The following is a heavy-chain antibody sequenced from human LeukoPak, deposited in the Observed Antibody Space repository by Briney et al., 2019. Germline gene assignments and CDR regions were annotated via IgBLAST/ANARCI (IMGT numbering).Heavy chain of an antibody. CDR1: GFNFRNYP. Sequence: GGSLRLSCAASGFNFRNYPMHWVRQAPGKGLEYVSAIGGNGDTTYYDDSVKGRVTISRDNSKSTLYLQLSSLRVEDTAVYYCVKDEGYCSSVSCSPSYWGQEPWSPSPQ. J-gene: IGHJ4*01. D-gene: IGHD2-2*01. V-gene: IGHV3-64D*06. CDR3: VKDEGYCSSVSCSPSY. CDR2: IGGNGDTT.